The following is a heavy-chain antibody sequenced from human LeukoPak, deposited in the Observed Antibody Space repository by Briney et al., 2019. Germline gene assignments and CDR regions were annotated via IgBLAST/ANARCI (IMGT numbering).Heavy chain of an antibody. CDR1: GYSFNNYG. CDR2: ISGYNGNT. CDR3: ARDVGDIVTIPAAISVP. V-gene: IGHV1-18*01. J-gene: IGHJ5*02. D-gene: IGHD2-2*01. Sequence: GASVKVSCKGFGYSFNNYGISWVRQAPGLGVEWMGWISGYNGNTNNVQMLQGRVTMTKDTSTSTAYMEVRSLRSDDTAMYYCARDVGDIVTIPAAISVPGGQGTLVTVSS.